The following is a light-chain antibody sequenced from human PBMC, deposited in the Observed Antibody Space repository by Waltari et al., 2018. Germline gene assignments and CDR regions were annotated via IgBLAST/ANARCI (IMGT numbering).Light chain of an antibody. Sequence: EIVMTQSPATLSGSPGERATLSCRASQSVGSNLAWYQQKPGQAPRLLISVASTGATGVPARFRGSGSGTEFTLTISSLQSEDFAIYYCQQHNNWPLTFGGGTKVESK. CDR1: QSVGSN. J-gene: IGKJ4*01. CDR2: VAS. CDR3: QQHNNWPLT. V-gene: IGKV3-15*01.